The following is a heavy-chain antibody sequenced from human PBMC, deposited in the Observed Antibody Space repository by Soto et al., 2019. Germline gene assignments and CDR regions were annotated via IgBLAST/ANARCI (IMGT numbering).Heavy chain of an antibody. D-gene: IGHD6-19*01. Sequence: ASVKVSCKVSGYTLTELSMHWVRQAPGKGLEWMGGFDPEDGETIYAQKFQGRVTMTADTSTDTAYMELSSLRSEDTAVYYCATKGSSGFIDYWGQGTLVTVSS. V-gene: IGHV1-24*01. J-gene: IGHJ4*02. CDR2: FDPEDGET. CDR1: GYTLTELS. CDR3: ATKGSSGFIDY.